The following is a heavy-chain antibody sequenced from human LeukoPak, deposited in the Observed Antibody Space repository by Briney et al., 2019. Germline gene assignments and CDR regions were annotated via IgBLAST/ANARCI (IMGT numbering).Heavy chain of an antibody. CDR3: ARLGYSGYDGSAGANTFDY. Sequence: SETLSLTCAVYGGSFSSHYWSWIRQPPGKGLEWIGYIYYSGSTNYNPSLKSRVTISVDTSKNQFSLKLSSVTAADTAVYYCARLGYSGYDGSAGANTFDYWGQGTLVTVSS. D-gene: IGHD5-12*01. V-gene: IGHV4-59*08. CDR2: IYYSGST. CDR1: GGSFSSHY. J-gene: IGHJ4*02.